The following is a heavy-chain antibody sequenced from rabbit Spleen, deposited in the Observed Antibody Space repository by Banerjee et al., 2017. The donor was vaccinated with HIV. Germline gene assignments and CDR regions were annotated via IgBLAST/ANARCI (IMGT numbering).Heavy chain of an antibody. D-gene: IGHD8-1*01. CDR3: ARDSGTSFSTYGMDL. Sequence: QSLEESGGDLVKPGTSLTLTCTASGLSFISGYYMCWVRQAPGKGLEWIACIGAGSGGTTYYATWAKGRFTISKTSSTTVSLQMTSLTAADTATYFCARDSGTSFSTYGMDLWGPGTLVTVS. J-gene: IGHJ6*01. CDR1: GLSFISGYY. V-gene: IGHV1S40*01. CDR2: IGAGSGGTT.